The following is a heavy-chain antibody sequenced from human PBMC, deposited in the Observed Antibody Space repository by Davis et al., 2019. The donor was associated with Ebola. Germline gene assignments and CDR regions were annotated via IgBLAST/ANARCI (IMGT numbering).Heavy chain of an antibody. CDR3: TSTDTRNRGDY. D-gene: IGHD1-14*01. J-gene: IGHJ4*02. Sequence: GGSLRLSCAASGFTFSGSAMHWVRQASGKGLEWVGRIRSKANSYATAYAASVKGRFTISRDDSKNTAYLQMNSLKTEDTAVYYCTSTDTRNRGDYWGQGTLVTVSS. V-gene: IGHV3-73*01. CDR1: GFTFSGSA. CDR2: IRSKANSYAT.